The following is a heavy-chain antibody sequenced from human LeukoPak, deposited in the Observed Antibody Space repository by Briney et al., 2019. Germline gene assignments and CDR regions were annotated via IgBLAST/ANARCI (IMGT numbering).Heavy chain of an antibody. CDR1: GGSISSSSYY. CDR2: IYYSGST. D-gene: IGHD1-26*01. V-gene: IGHV4-39*01. Sequence: PSGTLSLTCTVSGGSISSSSYYWGWIRQTPGKGLEWIGSIYYSGSTYYNPSLKSRVTISVDTSKNQFSLKLSSVTAADTAVYYCARHVSTSWEPLSPIISGKNWFDPWGQGTLVTVSS. J-gene: IGHJ5*02. CDR3: ARHVSTSWEPLSPIISGKNWFDP.